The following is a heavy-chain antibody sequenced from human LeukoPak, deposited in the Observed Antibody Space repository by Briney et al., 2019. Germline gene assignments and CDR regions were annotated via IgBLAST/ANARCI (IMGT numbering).Heavy chain of an antibody. J-gene: IGHJ6*03. CDR2: ISGSGGST. CDR3: ARGVRGSSWFYYYYYMDV. V-gene: IGHV3-23*01. D-gene: IGHD6-13*01. CDR1: GFTFSSYA. Sequence: GGSLRLSCAASGFTFSSYAMSWVRQAPGKGLEWVSAISGSGGSTYYADSVKGRFTISRDNSKNTLYLQMNSLRAEDTAVYYCARGVRGSSWFYYYYYMDVWGKGTTVTVSS.